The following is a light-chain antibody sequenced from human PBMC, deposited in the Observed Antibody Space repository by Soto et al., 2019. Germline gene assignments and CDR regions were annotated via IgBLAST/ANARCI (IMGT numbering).Light chain of an antibody. Sequence: QSALTQPASVSGSPGQSITISCSGTARDVANYNLVSWYQQHPGKAPQLILYEDSKRPSGVSNRFSGSKSGDTASLTISGLQAEDEADYYCCSYAGSSIWVFGGGTKLTVL. CDR3: CSYAGSSIWV. CDR2: EDS. J-gene: IGLJ3*02. CDR1: ARDVANYNL. V-gene: IGLV2-23*01.